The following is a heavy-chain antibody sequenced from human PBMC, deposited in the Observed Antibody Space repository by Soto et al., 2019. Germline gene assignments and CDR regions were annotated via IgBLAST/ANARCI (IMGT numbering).Heavy chain of an antibody. J-gene: IGHJ4*02. D-gene: IGHD3-10*01. Sequence: PSETLSLTCTVSGGSISSYYWSWIRQPPGKGLEWIGYIYYSGSTNYNPSLKSRVTTSLDTSKKQFSLKLSSVTAADTAVYYWASSFYSGSGSSTYYFDYWGQGTLVTVS. V-gene: IGHV4-59*12. CDR3: ASSFYSGSGSSTYYFDY. CDR2: IYYSGST. CDR1: GGSISSYY.